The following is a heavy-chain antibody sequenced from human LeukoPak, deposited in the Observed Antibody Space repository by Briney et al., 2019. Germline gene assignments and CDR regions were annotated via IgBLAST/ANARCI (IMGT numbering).Heavy chain of an antibody. CDR2: IYTSGST. CDR1: GGSISSGSYY. CDR3: ARVSDYYFDSRG. J-gene: IGHJ4*02. V-gene: IGHV4-61*02. D-gene: IGHD3-22*01. Sequence: SQTLSLTCTVSGGSISSGSYYWSWIRQPAGKGLEWIGRIYTSGSTNYNPSLKSRVTISVDTSKNQFSLNLSSVTAADTAVYYCARVSDYYFDSRGWGQGTLVTVSS.